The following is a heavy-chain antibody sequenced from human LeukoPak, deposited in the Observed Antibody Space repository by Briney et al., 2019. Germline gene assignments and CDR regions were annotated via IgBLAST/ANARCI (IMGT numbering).Heavy chain of an antibody. CDR2: ISNSGGSA. D-gene: IGHD2-15*01. CDR3: AKGGGPCCSGGSCDPFDY. V-gene: IGHV3-23*01. Sequence: GGSLRLSCAASGFTFSSYSMNWVRQAPGKGLEWVSVISNSGGSAYYADSVKGRFTISRDNSKNTLYLQVNSLRVEDTAVYYCAKGGGPCCSGGSCDPFDYGGQGTLVTVSS. CDR1: GFTFSSYS. J-gene: IGHJ4*02.